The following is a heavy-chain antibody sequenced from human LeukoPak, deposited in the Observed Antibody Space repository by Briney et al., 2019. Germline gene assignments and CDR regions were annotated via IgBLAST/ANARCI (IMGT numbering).Heavy chain of an antibody. CDR3: AKDRETGTTFNY. CDR2: IRYDGSNK. J-gene: IGHJ4*02. CDR1: GFTFSSYG. Sequence: GGSLRLSCAASGFTFSSYGMHWVRQAPGKGLEWVAFIRYDGSNKYYADSVKDRFTISRDNSKNTLYLQMNSLRAEDTAVYYCAKDRETGTTFNYWGQGTLVTVSS. D-gene: IGHD1-7*01. V-gene: IGHV3-30*02.